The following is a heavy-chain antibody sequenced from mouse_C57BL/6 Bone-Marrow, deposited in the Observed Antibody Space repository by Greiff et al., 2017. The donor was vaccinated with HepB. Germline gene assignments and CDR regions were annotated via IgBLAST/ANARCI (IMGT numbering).Heavy chain of an antibody. D-gene: IGHD2-4*01. CDR1: GFTFSSYA. V-gene: IGHV5-4*01. J-gene: IGHJ3*01. Sequence: EVNLVESGGGLVKPGGSLKLSCAASGFTFSSYAMSWVRQTPEKRLEWVATISDGGSYTYYPDNVKGRFTISRDNAKNNLYLQMSNLKSEDTAMYYCARDYDYDEGFAYWGQGTLVTVSA. CDR2: ISDGGSYT. CDR3: ARDYDYDEGFAY.